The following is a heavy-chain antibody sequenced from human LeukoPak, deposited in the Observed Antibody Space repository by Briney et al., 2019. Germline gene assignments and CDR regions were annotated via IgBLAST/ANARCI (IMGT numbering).Heavy chain of an antibody. CDR3: ARETYCGADCYYGFDY. CDR1: AYSISSGYY. D-gene: IGHD2-21*02. J-gene: IGHJ4*02. Sequence: NPSETLSLTCTVSAYSISSGYYWGWIRQPPGKGLEWIGSNHSGSTSYNPSLKSRFTISVDTSKNQFSLKLSSVTAADTAVYYCARETYCGADCYYGFDYWGQGILVTVSS. CDR2: NHSGST. V-gene: IGHV4-38-2*02.